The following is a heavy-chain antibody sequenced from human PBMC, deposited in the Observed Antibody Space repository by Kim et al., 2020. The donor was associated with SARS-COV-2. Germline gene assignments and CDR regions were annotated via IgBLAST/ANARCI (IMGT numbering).Heavy chain of an antibody. Sequence: KGRFTISRDNAKNSLYLQMNSLRAEDTALYYCAKDIVGYSSGWYGRFDYWGQGTLVTVSS. V-gene: IGHV3-9*01. J-gene: IGHJ4*02. D-gene: IGHD6-19*01. CDR3: AKDIVGYSSGWYGRFDY.